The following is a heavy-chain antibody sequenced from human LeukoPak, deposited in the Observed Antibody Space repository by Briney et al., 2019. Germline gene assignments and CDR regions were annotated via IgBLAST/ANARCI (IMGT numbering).Heavy chain of an antibody. D-gene: IGHD3-22*01. Sequence: SGPTLVKPTQTLTLTCTFSGFSLSTSGVCVSWIRQPPGKALEWLARIDGDDDKYYSTSLKTRLTISKDTSKNQVVLTMTNMDPVDTATYYCVRSYFYDSGYFFDYWGQGTLVTVSS. V-gene: IGHV2-70*11. J-gene: IGHJ4*02. CDR2: IDGDDDK. CDR3: VRSYFYDSGYFFDY. CDR1: GFSLSTSGVC.